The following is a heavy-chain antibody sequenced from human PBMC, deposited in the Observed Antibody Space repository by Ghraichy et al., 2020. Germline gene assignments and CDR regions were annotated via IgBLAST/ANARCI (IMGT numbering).Heavy chain of an antibody. CDR3: ARVYYYDSSGYYSVGAFDI. Sequence: GESLNISCAASGFTFSSYWMHWVRQAPGKGLVWVSRINSDGSSTSYADSVKGRFTISRDNAKNTLYLQMNSLRAEDTAVYYCARVYYYDSSGYYSVGAFDIWGQGTMVTVSS. D-gene: IGHD3-22*01. J-gene: IGHJ3*02. CDR2: INSDGSST. CDR1: GFTFSSYW. V-gene: IGHV3-74*01.